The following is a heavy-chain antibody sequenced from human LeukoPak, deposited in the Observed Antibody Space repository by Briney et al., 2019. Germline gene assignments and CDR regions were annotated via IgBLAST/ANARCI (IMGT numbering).Heavy chain of an antibody. Sequence: SETLSLTCTVSGGSVASYYCNWVRQPPGRGLEWIGYIYYSGGTNYNPSLKSRVTMSVDTSKNQFSLKLSSVTAADTAVYYCARSGYYYDSSGYYYGAFDIWGQGTMVTVSS. J-gene: IGHJ3*02. D-gene: IGHD3-22*01. CDR3: ARSGYYYDSSGYYYGAFDI. CDR2: IYYSGGT. V-gene: IGHV4-59*02. CDR1: GGSVASYY.